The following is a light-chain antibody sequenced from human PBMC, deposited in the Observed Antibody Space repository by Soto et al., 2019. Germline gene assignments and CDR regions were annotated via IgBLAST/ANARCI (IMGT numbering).Light chain of an antibody. V-gene: IGKV3-20*01. J-gene: IGKJ4*01. CDR2: GAS. Sequence: EIVLTQSPGTLSLSPGERATLSCRASESVSDNYLAWYQQSSGQAPRLVIYGASSRASAVPDRFSGSGSGADFTLTISRLEPEDFAVYYCQQYGSSPLTFGGGTKV. CDR1: ESVSDNY. CDR3: QQYGSSPLT.